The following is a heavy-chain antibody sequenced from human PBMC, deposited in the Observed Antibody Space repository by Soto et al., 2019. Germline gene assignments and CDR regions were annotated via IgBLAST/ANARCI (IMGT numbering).Heavy chain of an antibody. V-gene: IGHV4-4*07. Sequence: SETLSLTCIVSGGSISEKYWNWVRQPPGKGLEWIGLIFANGHTDYNPSLKSRVTMSVDASKNQFSLRLTSMTAADTAVYYCVASLAASGLNWLDPWGRGTLVTSPQ. CDR2: IFANGHT. J-gene: IGHJ5*02. CDR1: GGSISEKY. D-gene: IGHD6-13*01. CDR3: VASLAASGLNWLDP.